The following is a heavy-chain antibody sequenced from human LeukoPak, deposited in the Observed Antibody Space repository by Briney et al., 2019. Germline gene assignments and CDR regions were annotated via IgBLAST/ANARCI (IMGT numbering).Heavy chain of an antibody. D-gene: IGHD3-22*01. Sequence: PGGSLRLSCAASGFTFSSYAMTWVRQAPGKGLEWVSGISSSGGTSTYYADSVRGRFTISRDNSKNTLYLQMSSLRVEDTAVYYCAKGYSSGSLGYFDYWGQGTLVTVSS. J-gene: IGHJ4*02. CDR1: GFTFSSYA. CDR3: AKGYSSGSLGYFDY. V-gene: IGHV3-23*01. CDR2: ISSSGGTST.